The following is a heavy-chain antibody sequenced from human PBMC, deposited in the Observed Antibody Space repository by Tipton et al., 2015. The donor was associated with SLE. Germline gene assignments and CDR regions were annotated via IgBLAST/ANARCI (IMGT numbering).Heavy chain of an antibody. CDR1: GGSISSSGYY. CDR3: ARQEYCSSTSCLMGAFDI. Sequence: TLSLTCTVSGGSISSSGYYWGWIRQPPGKGLEWIGSIYYSGSTYYNPSLKSRVTISVDTSKNQFSLKLSSVTAADTAVYYCARQEYCSSTSCLMGAFDIWGQGTMVTVSS. J-gene: IGHJ3*02. V-gene: IGHV4-39*01. D-gene: IGHD2-2*01. CDR2: IYYSGST.